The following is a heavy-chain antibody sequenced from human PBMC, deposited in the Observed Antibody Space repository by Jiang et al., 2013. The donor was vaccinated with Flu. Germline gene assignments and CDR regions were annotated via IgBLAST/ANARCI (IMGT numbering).Heavy chain of an antibody. CDR1: GYKFTSYW. CDR2: IYPDDSDT. CDR3: ARRKYSGYDLGIIPPIISDC. D-gene: IGHD5-12*01. Sequence: GAEVKKPGESLTISCTTSGYKFTSYWIGWVRQMPGRGLEWVGLIYPDDSDTRYGPSFRGQVTISVDRSINTAYLHWRSLEASDTAMYYCARRKYSGYDLGIIPPIISDCWGQGTLVTVSS. V-gene: IGHV5-51*03. J-gene: IGHJ4*02.